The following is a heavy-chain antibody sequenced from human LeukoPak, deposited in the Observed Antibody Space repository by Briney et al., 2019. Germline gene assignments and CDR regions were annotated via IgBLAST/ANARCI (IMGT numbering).Heavy chain of an antibody. CDR3: AREGGSSYGYAYH. D-gene: IGHD5-18*01. J-gene: IGHJ5*02. V-gene: IGHV1-2*07. CDR1: GYTFTSYY. CDR2: INPHSGDT. Sequence: ASVTVSCKASGYTFTSYYMHWVRQAPGQGLEWMGWINPHSGDTNYAHKFQGRVTMTRDTSISIAYMELSSLKSDDTAVYYCAREGGSSYGYAYHWGQGTLVTVSS.